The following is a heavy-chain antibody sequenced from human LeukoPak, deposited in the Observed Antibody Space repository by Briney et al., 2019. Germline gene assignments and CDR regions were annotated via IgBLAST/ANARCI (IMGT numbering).Heavy chain of an antibody. CDR3: ARAQGAYDFAAFDI. CDR1: GYTFSTYA. CDR2: INAGSGNT. V-gene: IGHV1-3*01. D-gene: IGHD5-12*01. J-gene: IGHJ3*02. Sequence: ASVTVSCKASGYTFSTYAIHWVRQAPGQRPEWMGWINAGSGNTKSSQKFQGRVSITRDKSASTAYMELSGLRSEDTAVYYCARAQGAYDFAAFDIWGQGTVVIASS.